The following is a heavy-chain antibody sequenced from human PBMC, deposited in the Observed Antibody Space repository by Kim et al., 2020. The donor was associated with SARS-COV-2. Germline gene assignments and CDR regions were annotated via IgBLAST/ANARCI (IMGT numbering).Heavy chain of an antibody. CDR2: IYPGDSDT. V-gene: IGHV5-51*01. Sequence: GESLQISCKGSGYSFTSYWIGWVRQMPGKGLEWMGIIYPGDSDTRYSPSFQGQVTISADKSISTAYLQWSSLKASDTAIYYCARAPCSGDTCYSNWFDPWGQGTLVTVSS. D-gene: IGHD2-15*01. CDR3: ARAPCSGDTCYSNWFDP. CDR1: GYSFTSYW. J-gene: IGHJ5*02.